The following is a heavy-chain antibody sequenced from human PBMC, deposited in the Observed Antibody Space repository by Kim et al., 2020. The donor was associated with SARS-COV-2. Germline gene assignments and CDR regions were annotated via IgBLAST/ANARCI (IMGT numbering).Heavy chain of an antibody. CDR1: GFTFSNYG. CDR2: IWYDGSNK. V-gene: IGHV3-33*06. J-gene: IGHJ4*02. Sequence: GGSLRPSCAASGFTFSNYGMHWVRQAPGKGLEWVAVIWYDGSNKYYADSVKGRFTISRDNSKNTLYLQMNSLRAEDTAVYYCAKAPADGDYYYWGQGTLVTVSS. CDR3: AKAPADGDYYY. D-gene: IGHD4-17*01.